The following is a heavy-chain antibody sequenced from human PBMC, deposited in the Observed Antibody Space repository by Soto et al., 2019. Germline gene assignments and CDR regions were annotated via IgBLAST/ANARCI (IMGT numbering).Heavy chain of an antibody. J-gene: IGHJ4*02. CDR2: IYWDDDK. V-gene: IGHV2-5*02. D-gene: IGHD3-3*01. CDR3: AHRVLRTVFGLVTTTAIYFDF. Sequence: QITLNESGPTQVKPRQTLTLTCTFSGFSLTTSGVGVGWIRQSPGKAREWLALIYWDDDKRYSPSLKSRLTITQDTSKNQVVLTMADLDPADTATYYCAHRVLRTVFGLVTTTAIYFDFWCQGTPVAVSS. CDR1: GFSLTTSGVG.